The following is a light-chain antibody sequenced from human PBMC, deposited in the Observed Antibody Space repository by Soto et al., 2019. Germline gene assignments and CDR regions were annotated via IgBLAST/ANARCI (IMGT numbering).Light chain of an antibody. V-gene: IGKV3-20*01. CDR1: QSVGGSS. Sequence: PGEGATVSCTASQSVGGSSLAWYQQRPGQAPRLLIYDTSKRATGIPDRFSGSGSGTDFTLTISRLEPEDFAVYYCQQYQNSPRTFGQGTKVDI. J-gene: IGKJ1*01. CDR2: DTS. CDR3: QQYQNSPRT.